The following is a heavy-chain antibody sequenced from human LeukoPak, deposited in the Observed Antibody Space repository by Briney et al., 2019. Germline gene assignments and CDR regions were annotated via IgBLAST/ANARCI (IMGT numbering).Heavy chain of an antibody. CDR3: AKDRPYYYGSGSIFDY. Sequence: GGSLRLSCAASGFTFSSYGMHWVRQAPGKGLEWVAVISYDGSNKYYADSVKGRFTISRDNSKNTLYLQMNSLRAEDTAVYYCAKDRPYYYGSGSIFDYWGQGTPVTVSS. D-gene: IGHD3-10*01. CDR1: GFTFSSYG. V-gene: IGHV3-30*18. CDR2: ISYDGSNK. J-gene: IGHJ4*02.